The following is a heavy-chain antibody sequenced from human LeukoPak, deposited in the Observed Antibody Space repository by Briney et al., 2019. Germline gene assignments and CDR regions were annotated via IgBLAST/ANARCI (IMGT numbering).Heavy chain of an antibody. CDR3: ATDGYCSGGSCYSYDN. Sequence: PGGSLRLSCAASGFTFSNAWVTWVREAPGKGLEWVGRSKSKTDGGTTDYGAPVKGRFSISGDDSKSTLYLQMNSLKTEDTAVYYCATDGYCSGGSCYSYDNWGQGTLVTVSS. J-gene: IGHJ4*02. D-gene: IGHD2-15*01. V-gene: IGHV3-15*01. CDR1: GFTFSNAW. CDR2: SKSKTDGGTT.